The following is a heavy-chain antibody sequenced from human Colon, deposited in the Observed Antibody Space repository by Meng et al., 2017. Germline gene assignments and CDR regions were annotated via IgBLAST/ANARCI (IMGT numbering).Heavy chain of an antibody. V-gene: IGHV4-4*02. CDR2: VYHRGDT. J-gene: IGHJ4*02. CDR3: GRDQGRQLINH. D-gene: IGHD1-1*01. CDR1: GDSISSDIW. Sequence: QWHRQGWGPGLVKPSGTPSLTCTVSGDSISSDIWWSWVRQPPGKGLEWIGEVYHRGDTNYNPSLKSRVVISVDRSKNQFSLNLSSVTAADTAVYYCGRDQGRQLINHWGQGTLVTVSS.